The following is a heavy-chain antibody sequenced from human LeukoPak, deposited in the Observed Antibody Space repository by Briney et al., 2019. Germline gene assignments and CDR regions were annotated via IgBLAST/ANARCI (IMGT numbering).Heavy chain of an antibody. CDR3: ARERGEFGGSYFLDY. CDR1: GYTFTSYA. V-gene: IGHV1-3*03. D-gene: IGHD1-26*01. CDR2: INDGDGNT. Sequence: GASVKVSCKASGYTFTSYAVHWVRRAPGQSLEWMGYINDGDGNTKYSQEFQGRVTIIRDTSASIVYMELSSLRSEDMAFYYCARERGEFGGSYFLDYWGQGTLVTVSS. J-gene: IGHJ4*02.